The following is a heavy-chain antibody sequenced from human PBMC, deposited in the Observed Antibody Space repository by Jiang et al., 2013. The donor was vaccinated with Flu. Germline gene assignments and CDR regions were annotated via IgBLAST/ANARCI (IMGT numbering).Heavy chain of an antibody. J-gene: IGHJ4*02. CDR3: ARDQWGGNSPNCLDY. Sequence: SGYTFINYSFMWVRQAPGQGLEWMGRIIPILGIANYAQKFQGRVTITADKSTSTAYMELSSLRSEDTAVYYCARDQWGGNSPNCLDYWGQGTLVTVSS. CDR2: IIPILGIA. D-gene: IGHD4-23*01. V-gene: IGHV1-69*04. CDR1: GYTFINYS.